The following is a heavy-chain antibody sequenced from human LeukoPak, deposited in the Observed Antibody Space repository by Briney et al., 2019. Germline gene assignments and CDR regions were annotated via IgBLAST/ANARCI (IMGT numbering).Heavy chain of an antibody. CDR3: ASGLWFGELRYYYYGMDV. J-gene: IGHJ6*04. Sequence: GGSLRLSCVASGFSFTWFSMSWVRRAPGKGLEWVSSLSYTETYRYYADSVRGRFTISRDNSKDTLYLQMNSLRVEDTAVYYCASGLWFGELRYYYYGMDVWGKGTTVTVSS. CDR2: LSYTETYR. D-gene: IGHD3-10*01. V-gene: IGHV3-21*01. CDR1: GFSFTWFS.